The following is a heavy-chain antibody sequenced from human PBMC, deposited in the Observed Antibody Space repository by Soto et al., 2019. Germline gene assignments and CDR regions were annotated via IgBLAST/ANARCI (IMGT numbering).Heavy chain of an antibody. CDR1: GGTFGSYA. D-gene: IGHD2-21*01. V-gene: IGHV1-69*01. J-gene: IGHJ6*02. Sequence: QVQLVQSGAEVKKPGSSVKVSCKASGGTFGSYAITWVRRAPGQGLEWLGGIIPILNSPAYAQKFQARVVINADGITNTAYMELNSLRFDDTAVYYCAREAPYCTSATCPKFYDMDVWGQGTTVTVAS. CDR3: AREAPYCTSATCPKFYDMDV. CDR2: IIPILNSP.